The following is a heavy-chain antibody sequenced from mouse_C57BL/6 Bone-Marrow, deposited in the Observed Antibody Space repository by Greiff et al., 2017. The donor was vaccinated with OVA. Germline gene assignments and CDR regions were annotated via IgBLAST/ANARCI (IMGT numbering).Heavy chain of an antibody. J-gene: IGHJ4*01. V-gene: IGHV2-5*01. CDR2: ICRGGST. CDR1: GFSLTSYG. CDR3: ASANWDFSMDY. D-gene: IGHD4-1*01. Sequence: VQLQESGPGLVQPSQSLSITCTVSGFSLTSYGVHWVRQSPGKGLEWLGVICRGGSTAYNAAFISRLSITKDNSKSQVFFKMNSLQAEDTAIYYCASANWDFSMDYWGQGTSVTVSS.